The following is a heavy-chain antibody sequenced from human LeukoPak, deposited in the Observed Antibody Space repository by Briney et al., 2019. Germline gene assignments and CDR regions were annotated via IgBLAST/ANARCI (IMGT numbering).Heavy chain of an antibody. J-gene: IGHJ4*02. V-gene: IGHV3-20*04. D-gene: IGHD4-23*01. CDR1: GFTFDDYG. CDR2: INWNGGST. CDR3: AKTGGYGSNFPFDY. Sequence: GGSLRLSCVASGFTFDDYGMNWVRQAPGKGLEWVSGINWNGGSTGYADSVKGRFTISRDNTKNSLSLQMNSLRVEDTAFYYCAKTGGYGSNFPFDYWGQGTLVTVSS.